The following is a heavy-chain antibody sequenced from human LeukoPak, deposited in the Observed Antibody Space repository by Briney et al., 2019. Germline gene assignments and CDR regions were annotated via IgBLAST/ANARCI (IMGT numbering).Heavy chain of an antibody. Sequence: GGSLRLSCAASGFTFSSYGIHWVRQAPGKGLEWVAVIWYDGSNKYYADSVKGRFTISRDNSKNTLYLQMNSLRAEDTAVYYCARDRYSSGWSNDFDYWGQGTLVTVSS. J-gene: IGHJ4*02. CDR2: IWYDGSNK. D-gene: IGHD6-19*01. CDR3: ARDRYSSGWSNDFDY. V-gene: IGHV3-33*01. CDR1: GFTFSSYG.